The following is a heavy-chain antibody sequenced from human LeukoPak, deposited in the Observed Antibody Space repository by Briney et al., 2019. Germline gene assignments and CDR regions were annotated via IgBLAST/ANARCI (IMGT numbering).Heavy chain of an antibody. CDR1: GGSFSGYY. J-gene: IGHJ4*02. Sequence: SETLSLTCAVYGGSFSGYYWSWIRQPPGKGLEWIGEINHSGSTNYNPSLKSRVTISVDTSKNQFSLKLSSVTAADTAVYYCARLRWGGSYYRPHFDYWGQGTLVTVSS. V-gene: IGHV4-34*01. CDR3: ARLRWGGSYYRPHFDY. CDR2: INHSGST. D-gene: IGHD1-26*01.